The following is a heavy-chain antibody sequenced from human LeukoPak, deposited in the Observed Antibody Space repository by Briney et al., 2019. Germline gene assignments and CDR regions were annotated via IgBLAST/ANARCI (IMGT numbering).Heavy chain of an antibody. V-gene: IGHV3-23*01. Sequence: PGGSLRLSCAASGFTFSGYAMSWVRQAPGKGLEWVSGISGGGDNTYYADSVKGRFTISRDNSNNTLRLQMNSLRDEDTAVYYCAKRVQGNTGPFHCWGQGTLASVSS. CDR1: GFTFSGYA. CDR3: AKRVQGNTGPFHC. J-gene: IGHJ4*02. CDR2: ISGGGDNT. D-gene: IGHD4-23*01.